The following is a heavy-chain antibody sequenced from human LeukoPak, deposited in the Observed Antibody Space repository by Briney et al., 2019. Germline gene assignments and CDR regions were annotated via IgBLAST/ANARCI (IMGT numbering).Heavy chain of an antibody. Sequence: PSETLSLTCTVSGASISSGSYYWSWIRQPAGKGLEWIGSIYHSGSTYYNPSLKSRVTISVDTSKNQFSLKLSSVTAADTAVYYCARDRFPCSGGSCYSGTGWFDPWGQGTLVTVSS. CDR1: GASISSGSYY. J-gene: IGHJ5*02. V-gene: IGHV4-39*07. CDR2: IYHSGST. D-gene: IGHD2-15*01. CDR3: ARDRFPCSGGSCYSGTGWFDP.